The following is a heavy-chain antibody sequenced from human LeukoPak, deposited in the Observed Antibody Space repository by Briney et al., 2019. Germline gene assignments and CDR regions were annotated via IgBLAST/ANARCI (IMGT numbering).Heavy chain of an antibody. J-gene: IGHJ4*02. V-gene: IGHV3-30*18. CDR2: ISYDGSNK. CDR3: AKLVGYGSGNPFDY. D-gene: IGHD3-10*01. CDR1: GFTFSSYG. Sequence: GGSLRLSCAASGFTFSSYGMHWVCQAPGKGLEWVAVISYDGSNKYYADSVKGRFTISRDNSKNTLYLQMNSLRAEDTAVYYCAKLVGYGSGNPFDYWGQGTLVTVSS.